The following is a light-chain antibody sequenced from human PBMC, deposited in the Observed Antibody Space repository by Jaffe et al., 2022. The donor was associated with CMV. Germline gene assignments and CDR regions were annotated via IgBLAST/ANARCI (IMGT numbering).Light chain of an antibody. V-gene: IGKV3-20*01. Sequence: EIVWTQSPGTLSLSPGERATLSCRASQSVSSSYLAWYQHKPGQAPRLLIYGASSRATGIPDRFSGSGSGTDFTLTISRLEPEDFAVYYCQQYGTSFWTFGQGTKVEMK. CDR1: QSVSSSY. J-gene: IGKJ1*01. CDR3: QQYGTSFWT. CDR2: GAS.